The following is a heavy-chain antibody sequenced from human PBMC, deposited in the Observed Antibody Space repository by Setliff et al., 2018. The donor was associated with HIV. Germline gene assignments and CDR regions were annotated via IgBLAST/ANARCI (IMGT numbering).Heavy chain of an antibody. V-gene: IGHV3-23*01. Sequence: GGSLRLSCAASGFSFRNYAMSWVRQAPGKGPEWVSGISGSGGSTYYADSVKGRFTISRDNSKNTLYLQMNSLRVEDTAIYYCARDPRFCSGGSCRPDFWGQGTLVTVSS. CDR2: ISGSGGST. D-gene: IGHD2-15*01. CDR1: GFSFRNYA. J-gene: IGHJ4*02. CDR3: ARDPRFCSGGSCRPDF.